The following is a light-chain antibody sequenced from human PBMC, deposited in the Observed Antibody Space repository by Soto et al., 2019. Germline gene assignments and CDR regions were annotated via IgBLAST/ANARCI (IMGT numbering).Light chain of an antibody. CDR2: RAS. CDR3: QQYHKWPIT. J-gene: IGKJ5*01. V-gene: IGKV3-15*01. Sequence: DIVMTQSPATLSMSPGEGATLSCRASQIITSNLAWYRHKPGQAPRLLIYRASTRAAGLPDRFSGSGSGIEFTLTISSLQSEDFAVYYCQQYHKWPITFGQGTRLEL. CDR1: QIITSN.